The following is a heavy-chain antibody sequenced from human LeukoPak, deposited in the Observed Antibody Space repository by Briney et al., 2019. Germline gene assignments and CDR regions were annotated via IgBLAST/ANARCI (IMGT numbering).Heavy chain of an antibody. CDR3: AKHSSSWYEPSRDYYYYMDV. CDR1: GYSISSGYY. Sequence: SETLSLTCAVSGYSISSGYYWGWIRQPPGQGLEWIGSIYHSGSTYYNPSLKSRVTISVDTSKNQFSLKLSSVTAADTAVYYCAKHSSSWYEPSRDYYYYMDVWGKGTTVTVSS. V-gene: IGHV4-38-2*01. J-gene: IGHJ6*03. D-gene: IGHD6-13*01. CDR2: IYHSGST.